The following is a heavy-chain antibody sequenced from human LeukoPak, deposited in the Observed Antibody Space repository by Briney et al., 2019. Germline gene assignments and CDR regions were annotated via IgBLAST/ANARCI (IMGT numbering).Heavy chain of an antibody. CDR3: ARSRVWGSYRYTFDY. D-gene: IGHD3-16*02. CDR2: INPNSGGT. CDR1: GYTFTGYH. Sequence: ASVKVSCKASGYTFTGYHMHWVRQAPGQGLEWMGWINPNSGGTNYAQKFQGRVTMTRDTSISTAYMELSRLRSDDTAVYYCARSRVWGSYRYTFDYWGQGTLVTVSS. V-gene: IGHV1-2*02. J-gene: IGHJ4*02.